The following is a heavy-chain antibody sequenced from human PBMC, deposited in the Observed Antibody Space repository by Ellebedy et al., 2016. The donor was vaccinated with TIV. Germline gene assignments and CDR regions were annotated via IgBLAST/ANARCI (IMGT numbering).Heavy chain of an antibody. CDR2: LTASGAST. V-gene: IGHV3-23*01. Sequence: GESLKISCAVSGLTFSSHGMSWVRQAPGKGLEWVSGLTASGASTYYADSVKGRFTISRDNSKNTLYLQMNSLRVEDTAVYYGVVTGWRGGTIVPFTYWGQGSLVTVSS. CDR3: VVTGWRGGTIVPFTY. D-gene: IGHD2-21*02. J-gene: IGHJ4*02. CDR1: GLTFSSHG.